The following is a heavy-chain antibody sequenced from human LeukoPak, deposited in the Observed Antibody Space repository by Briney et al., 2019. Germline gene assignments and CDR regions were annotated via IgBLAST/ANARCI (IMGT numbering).Heavy chain of an antibody. D-gene: IGHD6-13*01. CDR3: ARDIPSQQMGTLDFDY. V-gene: IGHV3-21*01. Sequence: PGGSPRLSCAASGFTFSSYSMNWVRQAPGKGLEWVSSISSSSTYIYYADSLKGRFTISRDNAKNSLYLQMNTLRAEDTAVYYCARDIPSQQMGTLDFDYWGQGTLVTVSS. CDR2: ISSSSTYI. CDR1: GFTFSSYS. J-gene: IGHJ4*02.